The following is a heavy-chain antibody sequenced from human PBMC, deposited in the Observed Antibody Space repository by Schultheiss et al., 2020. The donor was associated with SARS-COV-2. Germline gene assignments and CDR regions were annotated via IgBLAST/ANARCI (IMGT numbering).Heavy chain of an antibody. CDR1: GFTFSNSG. Sequence: GESLKISCAASGFTFSNSGMHWVRQAPGKGLEWVAVIWYEETNKYYADSVKGRFTISRDNSKNTLYLQMNSLRAEDTAVYYCARDAGATLYYYYGMDVWGQGTTVTVSS. D-gene: IGHD1-26*01. CDR2: IWYEETNK. J-gene: IGHJ6*02. V-gene: IGHV3-33*01. CDR3: ARDAGATLYYYYGMDV.